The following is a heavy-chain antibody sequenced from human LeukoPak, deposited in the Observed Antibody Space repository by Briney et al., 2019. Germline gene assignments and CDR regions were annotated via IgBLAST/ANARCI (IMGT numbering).Heavy chain of an antibody. D-gene: IGHD4-17*01. CDR2: MNPNSGNT. CDR3: ARQTRDYPFDY. Sequence: GASVKVPCKASGYTFSSYDINWVRQATGQGLEWMGWMNPNSGNTGYAQKFQGRVTMTRSTSISTAYMELSSLRSEDTAVYYCARQTRDYPFDYWGQGTLVTVSS. J-gene: IGHJ4*02. V-gene: IGHV1-8*01. CDR1: GYTFSSYD.